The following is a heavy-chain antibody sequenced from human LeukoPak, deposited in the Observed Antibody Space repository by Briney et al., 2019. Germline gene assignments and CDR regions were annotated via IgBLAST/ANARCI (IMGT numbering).Heavy chain of an antibody. V-gene: IGHV1-69*04. Sequence: SVTVSCKASGGTFTDYAVSWVRQAPGQGLEWMGKIIPILDLPNYTQKFQGRVTFTADKSTTTAYMELSSLTSDDTAVYYCAVACSTTTCYAEGKEWFDPWGQGTLVTVSP. CDR3: AVACSTTTCYAEGKEWFDP. D-gene: IGHD2-2*01. CDR1: GGTFTDYA. CDR2: IIPILDLP. J-gene: IGHJ5*02.